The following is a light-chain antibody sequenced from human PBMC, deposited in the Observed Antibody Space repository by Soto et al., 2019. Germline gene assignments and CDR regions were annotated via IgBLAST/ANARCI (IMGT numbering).Light chain of an antibody. CDR1: QSVSSN. V-gene: IGKV3-15*01. CDR2: GAS. Sequence: EIVMTQSPATLSVSPGERATLSCRASQSVSSNLARYQQKPGQAPRLLIYGASTRATGLPARFSGSGSGTEFTLTISSLQSEDFAVYYCQQYYNWPMYTFGQGTKLEI. J-gene: IGKJ2*01. CDR3: QQYYNWPMYT.